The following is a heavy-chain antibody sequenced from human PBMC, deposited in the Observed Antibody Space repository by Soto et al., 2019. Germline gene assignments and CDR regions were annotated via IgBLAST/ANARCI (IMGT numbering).Heavy chain of an antibody. J-gene: IGHJ6*02. CDR3: ARDKNVDLTYHYSGMDV. CDR1: GYTFTTYY. V-gene: IGHV1-46*01. Sequence: QVQLVQSGAEVKKPGASVKVSCTASGYTFTTYYIHWGRQAPGQGLDWICIINPNTGSTSSPQRCRGRLTIDRDPSTSTVYMELSSLGSEDTAVYYCARDKNVDLTYHYSGMDVWGQGTTVTVSS. CDR2: INPNTGST.